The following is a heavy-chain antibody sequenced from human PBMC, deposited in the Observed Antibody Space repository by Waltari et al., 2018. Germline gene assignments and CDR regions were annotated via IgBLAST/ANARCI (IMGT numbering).Heavy chain of an antibody. CDR1: GGSVSSGSYY. V-gene: IGHV4-61*01. CDR2: IYYSGST. CDR3: ARDRPYYDILTGYSYYYYGMDV. J-gene: IGHJ6*02. D-gene: IGHD3-9*01. Sequence: QVQLQESGPGLVKPSETLSLTCTVSGGSVSSGSYYWSWIRQPPGQGLEWIGYIYYSGSTNYNPSLKSRVTISVDTSKNQFSLKLSSVTAADSAVYYCARDRPYYDILTGYSYYYYGMDVWGQGTTVTVSS.